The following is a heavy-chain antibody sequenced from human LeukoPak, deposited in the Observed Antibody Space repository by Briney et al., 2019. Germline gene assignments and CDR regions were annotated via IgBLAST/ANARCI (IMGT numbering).Heavy chain of an antibody. J-gene: IGHJ6*04. CDR1: GFSFSSYG. V-gene: IGHV3-30*18. CDR3: AELGITMIGGV. Sequence: GGSLRLSCAASGFSFSSYGMHWVRQAPGKGLEWVAAISYDGSNKYYTDSVKGRFTISRDNAKNSLYLQMNSLRAEDTAVYYCAELGITMIGGVWGKGTTVTISS. D-gene: IGHD3-10*02. CDR2: ISYDGSNK.